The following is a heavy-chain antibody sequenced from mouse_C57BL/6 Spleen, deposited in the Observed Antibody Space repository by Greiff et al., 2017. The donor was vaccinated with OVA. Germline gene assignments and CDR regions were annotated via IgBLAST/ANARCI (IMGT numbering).Heavy chain of an antibody. Sequence: QVQLQQPGAELVKPGASVKMSCKASGCTFTSYWITWVKQRPGQGLEWIGDIYPGSGSTNYNEKFKSKATLTVDTSSSTAYMQLSSLTSEDSAVYYCARGGFYYYGSSYDAMDYWGQGTSVTVSS. CDR1: GCTFTSYW. J-gene: IGHJ4*01. CDR3: ARGGFYYYGSSYDAMDY. D-gene: IGHD1-1*01. CDR2: IYPGSGST. V-gene: IGHV1-55*01.